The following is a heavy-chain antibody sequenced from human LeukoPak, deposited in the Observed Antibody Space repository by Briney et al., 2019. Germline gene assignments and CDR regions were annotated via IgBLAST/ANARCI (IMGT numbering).Heavy chain of an antibody. CDR1: GFTFSSYE. J-gene: IGHJ4*02. V-gene: IGHV3-48*03. Sequence: PGGSLRLSCAASGFTFSSYEMNWVRQAPGKGLEWVSYISSSGSSIYYADSVKGRFTISRDNAKNSLYLQMNSLRAEDTAVYYCAREVAYCGGDCPHLDYWGQGTLVTVSS. CDR3: AREVAYCGGDCPHLDY. CDR2: ISSSGSSI. D-gene: IGHD2-21*02.